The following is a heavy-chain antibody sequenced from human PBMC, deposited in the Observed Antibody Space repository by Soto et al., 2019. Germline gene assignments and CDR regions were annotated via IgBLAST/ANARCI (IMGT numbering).Heavy chain of an antibody. V-gene: IGHV1-69*08. J-gene: IGHJ5*02. CDR2: IIPIIGII. CDR1: GGTFSTNT. D-gene: IGHD4-4*01. Sequence: QVQLVQSGAEVKKPGSSVKVSCKASGGTFSTNTIAWVRQAPGQGLEWMGRIIPIIGIINYAQKFQGRVTISADKFTCTAYMELTGLRSDDLAVYYCAGDPDSHYNDSHASSYPWGQGTLVTVSS. CDR3: AGDPDSHYNDSHASSYP.